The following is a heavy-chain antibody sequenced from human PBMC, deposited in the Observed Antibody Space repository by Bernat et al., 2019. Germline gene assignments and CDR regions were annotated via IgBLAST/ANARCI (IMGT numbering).Heavy chain of an antibody. Sequence: QVQLQESGPGLVKPSETLSLTCTVSGGSISSYYWSWIRQPPGKGLEWIGYIYYSGSTNYKPSLKRRVTISVDTAKNQFSLKLSSVTAADTAVYYRARQDCSGGSCYYYYGVDVWGQGTTVTVSS. CDR2: IYYSGST. CDR3: ARQDCSGGSCYYYYGVDV. J-gene: IGHJ6*02. D-gene: IGHD2-15*01. V-gene: IGHV4-59*08. CDR1: GGSISSYY.